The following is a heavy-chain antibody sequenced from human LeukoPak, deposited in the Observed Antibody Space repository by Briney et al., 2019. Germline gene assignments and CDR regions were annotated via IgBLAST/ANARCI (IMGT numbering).Heavy chain of an antibody. D-gene: IGHD1-7*01. CDR1: GFTFSSYW. J-gene: IGHJ6*02. CDR2: IKQDGSEK. Sequence: GGSLRLSCAASGFTFSSYWMSWVRQAPGKGLETVANIKQDGSEKYYVDSVKGRFTISRDNAKNSLYLQMNSLRAEDTAVYYCAREITAGTTRGPYYYGMDVWGQGTTVTVSS. CDR3: AREITAGTTRGPYYYGMDV. V-gene: IGHV3-7*01.